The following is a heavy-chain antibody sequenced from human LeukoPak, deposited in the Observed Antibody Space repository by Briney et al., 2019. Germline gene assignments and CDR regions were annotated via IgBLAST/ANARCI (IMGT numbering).Heavy chain of an antibody. Sequence: GGSLRLSCSASGFTFMSSTMHWVRQAPGKGLEYVSAISGNGGRTYYADSVKGRFTISRDNSNKVVYLQRSSLRAEDTAVYYCMPLQIIILVQGLHVAYWGQGTRFTVSS. J-gene: IGHJ4*02. CDR2: ISGNGGRT. V-gene: IGHV3-64D*06. CDR1: GFTFMSST. CDR3: MPLQIIILVQGLHVAY. D-gene: IGHD3-10*01.